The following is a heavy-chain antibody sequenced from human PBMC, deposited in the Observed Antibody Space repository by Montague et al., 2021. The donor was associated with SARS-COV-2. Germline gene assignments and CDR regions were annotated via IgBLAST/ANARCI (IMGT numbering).Heavy chain of an antibody. J-gene: IGHJ4*02. CDR1: GFTVSSNY. D-gene: IGHD6-19*01. CDR2: IYSGGST. Sequence: SLRLSFAASGFTVSSNYMSWVRQAPGKGLEWVSVIYSGGSTYYADSVKGRFTISRHNSKNTLYLQMNSLRAEDTAVYYCARDHGSGWFTFDYWGQGTLVTVSS. V-gene: IGHV3-53*04. CDR3: ARDHGSGWFTFDY.